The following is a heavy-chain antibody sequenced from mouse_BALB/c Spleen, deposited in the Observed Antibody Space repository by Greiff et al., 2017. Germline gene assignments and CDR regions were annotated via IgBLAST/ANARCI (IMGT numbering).Heavy chain of an antibody. Sequence: DVKLVESGGGLVQPGGSLKLSCAASGFTFSSYTMSWVRQTPEKRLEWVAYISNGGGSTYYPDTVKGRFTISRDNAKNTLYLQMSSLKSEDTAMYYCARHYGNYGDWYFDVWGAGTTVTVSS. CDR3: ARHYGNYGDWYFDV. D-gene: IGHD2-1*01. CDR1: GFTFSSYT. J-gene: IGHJ1*01. CDR2: ISNGGGST. V-gene: IGHV5-12-2*01.